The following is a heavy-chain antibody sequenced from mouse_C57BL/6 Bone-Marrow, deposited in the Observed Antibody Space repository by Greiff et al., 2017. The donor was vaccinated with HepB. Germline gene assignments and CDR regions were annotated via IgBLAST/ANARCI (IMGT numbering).Heavy chain of an antibody. J-gene: IGHJ2*01. CDR3: TRRDYSNDY. Sequence: QVQLKQSGAELVRPGASVTLSCKASGYTFTDYEMHWVKQTPVHGLEWIGAIDPETGGTAYNQKFKGKAILTADKSSSTAYMELRSLTSEDSAVYYCTRRDYSNDYWGQGTTLTVSS. CDR2: IDPETGGT. CDR1: GYTFTDYE. D-gene: IGHD2-5*01. V-gene: IGHV1-15*01.